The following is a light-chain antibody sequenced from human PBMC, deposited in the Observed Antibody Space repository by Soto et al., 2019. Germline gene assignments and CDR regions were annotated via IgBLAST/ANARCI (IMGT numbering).Light chain of an antibody. CDR2: DTS. V-gene: IGKV3-15*01. CDR3: QEYYDCPYA. CDR1: QSVDTN. J-gene: IGKJ2*01. Sequence: EIVMTQSTATLSVSPGERATLSCRASQSVDTNLAWNQQKPGQAPRLLIYDTSTRAIGIPARFSGSGSGTEFTLTISGLQSEDFAVYYCQEYYDCPYAFGQGTKLEI.